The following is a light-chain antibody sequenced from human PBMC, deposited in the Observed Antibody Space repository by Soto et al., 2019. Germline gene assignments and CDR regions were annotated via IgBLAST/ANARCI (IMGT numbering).Light chain of an antibody. CDR1: QSVSSY. J-gene: IGKJ4*01. V-gene: IGKV3-11*01. CDR3: QQRSNWLT. CDR2: DAS. Sequence: EIVLTQSPATLSLSPGEIATLSCRASQSVSSYLAWYQQKPGQAPRLLIYDASNRATGIAARFSGSGSGTDFTLTISSLEPEDCAGYYCQQRSNWLTFGGGTKGEIK.